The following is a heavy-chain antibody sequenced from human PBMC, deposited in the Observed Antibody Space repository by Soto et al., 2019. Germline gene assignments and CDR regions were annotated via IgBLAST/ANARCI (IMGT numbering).Heavy chain of an antibody. D-gene: IGHD3-9*01. CDR2: IYYSGST. V-gene: IGHV4-30-4*01. CDR3: ARDRREYYDILTGYYYYGMDV. CDR1: GGSVTTADYY. J-gene: IGHJ6*02. Sequence: SETLSLTCTVSGGSVTTADYYWNWIRQPPGKGLEWIGYIYYSGSTSYYPSLKSRVTISLDTSKNQFSLQMSSVTAADTAVYYCARDRREYYDILTGYYYYGMDVWGQGTKVTVSS.